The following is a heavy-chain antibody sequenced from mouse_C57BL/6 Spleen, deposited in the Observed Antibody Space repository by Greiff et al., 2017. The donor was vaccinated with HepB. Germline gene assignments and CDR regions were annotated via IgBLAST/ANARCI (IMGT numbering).Heavy chain of an antibody. CDR3: ARGPGGRVTTRGYFDY. D-gene: IGHD2-2*01. Sequence: QVQLKESGAELVKPGASVKISCKASGYAFSSYWMNWVKQRPGKGLEWIGQIYPGDGDTNYNGKFKGKATLTADKSSSTAYMQLSSLTSEDSAVYFCARGPGGRVTTRGYFDYWGQGTTLTVSS. V-gene: IGHV1-80*01. J-gene: IGHJ2*01. CDR2: IYPGDGDT. CDR1: GYAFSSYW.